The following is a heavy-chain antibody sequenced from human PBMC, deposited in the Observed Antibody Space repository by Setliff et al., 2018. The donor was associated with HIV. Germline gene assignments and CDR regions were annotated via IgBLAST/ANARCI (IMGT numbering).Heavy chain of an antibody. CDR1: GFTFSSYT. J-gene: IGHJ4*02. Sequence: PGGSLRLSCAASGFTFSSYTMNWVRQAPGKGLEWIAYISSTGITTYYADSVKGRFTISRDNAKNSLYLQMNSLRAEDTAVYYCARQYVRGYSYGQPLALYFFDYWGQGTLVTVSS. CDR2: ISSTGITT. D-gene: IGHD5-18*01. V-gene: IGHV3-48*04. CDR3: ARQYVRGYSYGQPLALYFFDY.